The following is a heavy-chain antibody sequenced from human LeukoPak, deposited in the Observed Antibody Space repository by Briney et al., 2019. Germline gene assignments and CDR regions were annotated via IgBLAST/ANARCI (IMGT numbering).Heavy chain of an antibody. Sequence: GGSLRLSCAASGFTFSNYAMRWARQAPGKGLEWVSTITGSGDSTYYADSVKGRFTISRDNSKYTLYLQMNSLRAEDTAIYYCTRASGNYFDNWGQGTLVTVSS. CDR2: ITGSGDST. J-gene: IGHJ4*02. CDR3: TRASGNYFDN. D-gene: IGHD3-10*01. V-gene: IGHV3-23*01. CDR1: GFTFSNYA.